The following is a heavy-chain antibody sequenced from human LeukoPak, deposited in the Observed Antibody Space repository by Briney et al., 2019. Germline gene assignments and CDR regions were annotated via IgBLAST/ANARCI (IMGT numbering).Heavy chain of an antibody. CDR2: INPRGGST. CDR1: GYTFTSYY. D-gene: IGHD5-24*01. Sequence: ASVKVSCKASGYTFTSYYMHWVRQAPGQGLEWMGIINPRGGSTSYAQKFQGRVTMTRDTSTSTLYMELSSLRPEDTAVYYCARDGWSEMGTILREVVSDYWGQGTLVTVSS. V-gene: IGHV1-46*01. CDR3: ARDGWSEMGTILREVVSDY. J-gene: IGHJ4*02.